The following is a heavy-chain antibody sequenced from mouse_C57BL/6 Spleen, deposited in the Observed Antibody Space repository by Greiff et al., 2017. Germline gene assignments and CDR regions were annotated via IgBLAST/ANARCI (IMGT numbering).Heavy chain of an antibody. J-gene: IGHJ1*03. V-gene: IGHV7-3*01. CDR3: ASFPVVATEWYFDV. CDR1: GFTFADYY. CDR2: IRNKANGYTT. D-gene: IGHD1-1*01. Sequence: EVMLVESGGGLVQPGGSLSLSCAASGFTFADYYLSWVRQPPGKALEWLGFIRNKANGYTTEYSASVKGRFTISRDNSQSILYLQMNALRAEDSATYYCASFPVVATEWYFDVWGTGTTVTVSS.